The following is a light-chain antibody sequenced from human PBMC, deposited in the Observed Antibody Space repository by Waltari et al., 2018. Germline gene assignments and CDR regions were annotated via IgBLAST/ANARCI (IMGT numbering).Light chain of an antibody. CDR2: EAS. J-gene: IGLJ3*02. CDR1: RSDLGSYHL. CDR3: CSSPESSTSWV. V-gene: IGLV2-23*01. Sequence: QSALTQPASVSGSPGQSITISCTGLRSDLGSYHLVSWFKQHPDKAPKLRIYEASKRPSEFSNRFSGSASGNTAYLTISGLQAEDEADYYCCSSPESSTSWVFGGGTKLTVL.